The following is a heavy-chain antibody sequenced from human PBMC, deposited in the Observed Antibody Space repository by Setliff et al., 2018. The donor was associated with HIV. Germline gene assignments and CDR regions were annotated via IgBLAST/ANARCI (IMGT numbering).Heavy chain of an antibody. J-gene: IGHJ4*02. CDR2: INPNNGGT. CDR3: ARDYYDSSGYYFDY. V-gene: IGHV1-2*02. D-gene: IGHD3-22*01. CDR1: GYTFTGYY. Sequence: ASVKVSCKASGYTFTGYYMHWVRQAPGQGLEWMGWINPNNGGTNYAQKFQGRVTMTRDTSISTAYMELSRLRSDDTAVYYCARDYYDSSGYYFDYWGQGTLVTVSS.